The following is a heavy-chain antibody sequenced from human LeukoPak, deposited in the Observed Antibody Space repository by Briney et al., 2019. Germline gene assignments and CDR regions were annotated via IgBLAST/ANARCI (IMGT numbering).Heavy chain of an antibody. CDR2: IYPGGNA. J-gene: IGHJ4*02. CDR1: GGPLSSGGHS. CDR3: ARFTTYFDF. Sequence: SETLSLTCAVSGGPLSSGGHSWSWIRQTPGTGLEWIGYIYPGGNAHYNPALKSRVSLSLDMSKNQVSLTLNSMSAADTAIYFCARFTTYFDFWGQGMLVTVSS. V-gene: IGHV4-30-2*01. D-gene: IGHD1-14*01.